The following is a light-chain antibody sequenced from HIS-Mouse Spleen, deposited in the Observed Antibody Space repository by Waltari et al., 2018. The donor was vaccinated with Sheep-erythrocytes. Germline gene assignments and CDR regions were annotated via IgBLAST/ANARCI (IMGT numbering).Light chain of an antibody. Sequence: DIQMTQSPSSLSASVGDRVTITCLASQSISSYLNWYQQKPGKAPKHLIYAASSLQSGVPSRFSGSGSGTDFTLTISSLQPEDFATYYCQQSYSTPYTFGQGTKLEIK. V-gene: IGKV1-39*01. CDR3: QQSYSTPYT. CDR1: QSISSY. J-gene: IGKJ2*01. CDR2: AAS.